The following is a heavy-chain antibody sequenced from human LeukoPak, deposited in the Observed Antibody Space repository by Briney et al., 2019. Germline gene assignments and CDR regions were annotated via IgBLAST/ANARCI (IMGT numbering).Heavy chain of an antibody. CDR2: ISWNSGSI. D-gene: IGHD3-22*01. CDR1: GFTFDDYA. J-gene: IGHJ3*01. V-gene: IGHV3-9*01. Sequence: PGRSLRLSCAASGFTFDDYAMHWVRQAPGKGLEWVSGISWNSGSIGYADSVKGRFTISRDNAKNSLYLQMNSLRAEDTALYYCAKHFLGLYDRSANDAFDLWGQGTMVTVSS. CDR3: AKHFLGLYDRSANDAFDL.